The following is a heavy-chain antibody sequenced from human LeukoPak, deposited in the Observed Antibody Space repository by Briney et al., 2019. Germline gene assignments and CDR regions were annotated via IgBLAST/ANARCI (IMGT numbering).Heavy chain of an antibody. CDR3: AGDNIENGDLDYLDS. Sequence: PGGSLRLSCAASGIIFNSYEMNWVRQAPGKGLEWLAFISFSGNSIYYADSVKGRFTISRDNAKSSLYLQMSSLRAEDTAVYYCAGDNIENGDLDYLDSWGQGTLVTVSS. CDR1: GIIFNSYE. J-gene: IGHJ4*02. CDR2: ISFSGNSI. V-gene: IGHV3-48*03. D-gene: IGHD4-17*01.